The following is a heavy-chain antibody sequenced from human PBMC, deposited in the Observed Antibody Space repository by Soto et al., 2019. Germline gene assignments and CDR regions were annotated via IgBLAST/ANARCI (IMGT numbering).Heavy chain of an antibody. CDR1: GDPISSGDYY. J-gene: IGHJ3*02. V-gene: IGHV4-30-4*01. CDR3: ARAPYRGANSRGALDM. D-gene: IGHD7-27*01. Sequence: QVQLQESGPGLVKPSQTLSLTCTVSGDPISSGDYYWSWIRQPPGKGLEWIGYIYYSGTTYYNPSLKSLVTMSVDTSKNQFSLKLSSVTAADTAVYYCARAPYRGANSRGALDMWGQGTMVTVSS. CDR2: IYYSGTT.